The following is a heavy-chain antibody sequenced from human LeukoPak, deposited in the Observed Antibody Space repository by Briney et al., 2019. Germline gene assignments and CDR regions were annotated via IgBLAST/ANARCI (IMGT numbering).Heavy chain of an antibody. CDR3: ARGGTIVIVVAATLIDY. V-gene: IGHV1-69*01. Sequence: SVKVSCKASGGTFSSYAISWVRQAPGQGLEWMGGIIPIFGTANYAQKFQGRVTITADESTSTAYMELSSLRSEDTAVYYCARGGTIVIVVAATLIDYWGQGTLVTVSS. J-gene: IGHJ4*02. D-gene: IGHD2-15*01. CDR1: GGTFSSYA. CDR2: IIPIFGTA.